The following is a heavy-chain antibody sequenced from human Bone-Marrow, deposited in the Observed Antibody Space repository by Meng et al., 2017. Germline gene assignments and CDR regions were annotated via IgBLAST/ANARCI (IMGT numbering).Heavy chain of an antibody. CDR1: GGYFSGYH. V-gene: IGHV4-34*01. CDR3: ARVPSLRARYYYGSGSYQTDFDY. CDR2: TNHSGST. J-gene: IGHJ4*02. D-gene: IGHD3-10*01. Sequence: VQLSPGVEGRLKRSETLSLTCAVYGGYFSGYHWSWIRQPPGKGLEWIGETNHSGSTNYNPSLKSRVTISVDTSKNQFSLKLSSVTAADTAVYYCARVPSLRARYYYGSGSYQTDFDYWGQGTLVTVSS.